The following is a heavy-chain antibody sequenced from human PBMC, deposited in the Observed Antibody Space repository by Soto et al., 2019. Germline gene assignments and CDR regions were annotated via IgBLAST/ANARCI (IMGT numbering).Heavy chain of an antibody. V-gene: IGHV1-3*01. J-gene: IGHJ3*02. D-gene: IGHD2-21*01. CDR1: GYTFTSYA. CDR3: ARDRRIVVVIAPDAFDI. CDR2: INAGNGNT. Sequence: ASVKVSCKASGYTFTSYAMHWVRQAPGQRLKWIGWINAGNGNTKYSQKFQGRVTITRDTSASTAYMELSSLRSEDTAVYYCARDRRIVVVIAPDAFDIWGQGTMVTVSS.